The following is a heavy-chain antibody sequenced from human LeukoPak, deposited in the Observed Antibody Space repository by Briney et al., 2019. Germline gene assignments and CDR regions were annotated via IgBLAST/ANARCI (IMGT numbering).Heavy chain of an antibody. D-gene: IGHD6-6*01. CDR3: ASGVYHFDH. V-gene: IGHV3-74*01. J-gene: IGHJ4*02. CDR2: INSDGSSI. Sequence: GGSLRLSCAASGFTFSSYWMHWVRQAPGKGLVWVSRINSDGSSIRYADSVKGRFTISRDNAKNTLYLQMNSLRAEDTAVYYCASGVYHFDHWGQGTLVTVSS. CDR1: GFTFSSYW.